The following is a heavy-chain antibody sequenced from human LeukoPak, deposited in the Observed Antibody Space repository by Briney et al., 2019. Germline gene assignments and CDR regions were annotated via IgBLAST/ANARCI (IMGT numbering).Heavy chain of an antibody. V-gene: IGHV1-69*13. D-gene: IGHD5-24*01. J-gene: IGHJ4*02. CDR2: IIPIFGTA. Sequence: SVKVSCKVSGYTLTELSMHWVRQAPGQGLEWMGRIIPIFGTANYAQKFQGRVTITADESTSTAYMELSSLRSEDTAVYYCASSARRDGYNYAGDYWGQGTLVTVSS. CDR3: ASSARRDGYNYAGDY. CDR1: GYTLTELS.